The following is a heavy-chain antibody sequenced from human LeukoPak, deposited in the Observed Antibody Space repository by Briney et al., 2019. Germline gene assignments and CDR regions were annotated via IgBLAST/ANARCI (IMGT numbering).Heavy chain of an antibody. J-gene: IGHJ3*02. CDR2: INHSGST. Sequence: SETLSLTCAVYGGSFSGYYWSWIRQPPGKGLEWIGEINHSGSTNYNPSLKSRVTISVDTSKNQFSLKLSSVTAADTAVYYCARGGYFDWWRAPSNDAFDIWGQGTMVTVSS. D-gene: IGHD3-9*01. CDR3: ARGGYFDWWRAPSNDAFDI. CDR1: GGSFSGYY. V-gene: IGHV4-34*01.